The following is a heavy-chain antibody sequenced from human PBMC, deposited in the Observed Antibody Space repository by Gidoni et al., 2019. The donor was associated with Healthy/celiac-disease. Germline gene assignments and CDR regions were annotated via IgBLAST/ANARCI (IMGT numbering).Heavy chain of an antibody. V-gene: IGHV3-11*01. CDR1: GFTFSQYY. D-gene: IGHD1-26*01. J-gene: IGHJ4*02. Sequence: QVQLVESGGGLVKPGGSLRLSCAAYGFTFSQYYMSCVRQAPGKGLEWVSYISSSGSTIYYADSWKGRFPICRDNAKNSLYLQMNSRRAEDTAVYYCARDRGGGSYLDRISDYWGQVTLVTVSS. CDR3: ARDRGGGSYLDRISDY. CDR2: ISSSGSTI.